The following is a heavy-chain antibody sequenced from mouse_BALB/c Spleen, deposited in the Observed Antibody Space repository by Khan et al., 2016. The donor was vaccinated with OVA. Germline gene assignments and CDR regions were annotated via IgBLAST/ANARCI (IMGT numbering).Heavy chain of an antibody. CDR2: ISYSGST. D-gene: IGHD1-2*01. V-gene: IGHV3-2*02. Sequence: EVQLQESGPGLVKPSQSLSLTCTATGYSITSGYGWNWIRQFPGNKQEWMGYISYSGSTNYNPSLKSRISITRDTSKNQFFLQLNSVTTEDTATYYWAKTARIKYWGQGTTLTVSS. J-gene: IGHJ2*01. CDR1: GYSITSGYG. CDR3: AKTARIKY.